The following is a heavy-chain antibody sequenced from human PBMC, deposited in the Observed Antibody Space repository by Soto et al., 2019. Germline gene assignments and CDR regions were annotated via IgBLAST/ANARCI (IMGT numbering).Heavy chain of an antibody. D-gene: IGHD6-19*01. CDR2: IYSGGST. Sequence: PGGSLRLSCAASGFLVSRNYLNWVRQAPGKGLEWVSGIYSGGSTYYADSVRGRFTMSRDNSKNTMYLQMNSLRAGDTAVYYCARDPYTSDWAPNLDYSGQGALVTVSS. J-gene: IGHJ4*02. CDR1: GFLVSRNY. V-gene: IGHV3-66*01. CDR3: ARDPYTSDWAPNLDY.